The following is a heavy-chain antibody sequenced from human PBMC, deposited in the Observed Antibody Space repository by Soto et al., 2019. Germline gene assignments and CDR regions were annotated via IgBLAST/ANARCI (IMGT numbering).Heavy chain of an antibody. D-gene: IGHD3-3*01. J-gene: IGHJ5*02. CDR3: ARLLTIFGVVNQSWFDP. V-gene: IGHV4-31*03. CDR1: GGSINSGDYY. Sequence: TSETLSLTCTVSGGSINSGDYYWTWVRQHPGKGLEWIGYSHYSGSTYYNPSLKSRVTMSLDTSRNQFSLYLSSATAADTAVYYCARLLTIFGVVNQSWFDPWGQGTLVTVSS. CDR2: SHYSGST.